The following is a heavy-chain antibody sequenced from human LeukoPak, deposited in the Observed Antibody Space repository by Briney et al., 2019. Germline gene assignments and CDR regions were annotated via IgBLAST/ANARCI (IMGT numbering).Heavy chain of an antibody. CDR2: ISSSSSYI. J-gene: IGHJ3*02. CDR1: GFTFSSYS. Sequence: GGSLRLSCAASGFTFSSYSMNWVRQAPGKGLEGVSCISSSSSYIYYADSVKGRFTISRDNAKNSLYLQMNSLRAEDTAVYYCARRIPSGSSRADAFDIWGQGTMVTVSS. D-gene: IGHD3-10*01. CDR3: ARRIPSGSSRADAFDI. V-gene: IGHV3-21*01.